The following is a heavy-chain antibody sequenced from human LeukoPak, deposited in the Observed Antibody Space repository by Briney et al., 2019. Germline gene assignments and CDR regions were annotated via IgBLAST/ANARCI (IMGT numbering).Heavy chain of an antibody. J-gene: IGHJ3*02. D-gene: IGHD6-19*01. CDR1: GGSISSYY. V-gene: IGHV4-59*01. CDR3: ARSGSGWFGAAFDI. CDR2: IYYSGST. Sequence: PSETLSLTCTVSGGSISSYYWSWIRQPPGKGLEWIGYIYYSGSTNYNPSLKSRVTISVDTSKNQFSLKLSSVTAADTAVYYCARSGSGWFGAAFDIWGQGTTVTVS.